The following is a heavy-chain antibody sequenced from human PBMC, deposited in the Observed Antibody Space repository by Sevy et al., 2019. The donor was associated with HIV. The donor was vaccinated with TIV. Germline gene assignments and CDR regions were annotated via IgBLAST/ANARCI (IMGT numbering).Heavy chain of an antibody. D-gene: IGHD3-16*01. CDR2: IYYSGST. Sequence: SETLSLTCTVSGGSISSGDYYWSWIRQPPGKGLEWIGYIYYSGSTYYNPSLKSRVTISVDTSKNQFSLKLSSVTAADTAVYYRARVRPSRGYYFDYWGQGTLVTVSS. CDR3: ARVRPSRGYYFDY. V-gene: IGHV4-30-4*01. J-gene: IGHJ4*02. CDR1: GGSISSGDYY.